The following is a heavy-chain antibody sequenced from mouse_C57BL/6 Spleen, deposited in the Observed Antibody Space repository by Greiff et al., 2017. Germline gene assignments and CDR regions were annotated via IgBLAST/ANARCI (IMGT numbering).Heavy chain of an antibody. V-gene: IGHV1-64*01. CDR2: IHPNSGST. CDR3: ASNNYGSTDWYFDV. Sequence: QVQLQQPEAELVKPGASVKLSCKASGYTFTSYWMHWVKQRPGQGLEWIGMIHPNSGSTNYNEKFKSKATLTVDKSSSTAYMQLSSLTSEDSAVYYCASNNYGSTDWYFDVWGTGTTVTVSS. CDR1: GYTFTSYW. D-gene: IGHD1-1*01. J-gene: IGHJ1*03.